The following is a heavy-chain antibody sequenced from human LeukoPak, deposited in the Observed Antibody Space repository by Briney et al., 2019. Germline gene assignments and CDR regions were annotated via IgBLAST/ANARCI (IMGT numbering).Heavy chain of an antibody. D-gene: IGHD2-15*01. CDR2: INHSGST. Sequence: SETLSLTCAVYGGSFSGYYWSWIRQPPGKGLEWIGEINHSGSTNYNPSLESRVTISVDTSKNQFSLKLSSVTAADTAVYYCASSRVAAASAFDIWGQGTMVTVSS. V-gene: IGHV4-34*01. CDR3: ASSRVAAASAFDI. CDR1: GGSFSGYY. J-gene: IGHJ3*02.